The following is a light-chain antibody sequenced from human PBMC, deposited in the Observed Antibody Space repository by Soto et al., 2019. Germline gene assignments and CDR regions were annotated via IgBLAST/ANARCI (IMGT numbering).Light chain of an antibody. J-gene: IGKJ5*01. Sequence: EIVTTQSPATLSESPGERAALCCRASQSVSSNLAWYQQRPGQAPRLLIYGASTRATGIPARFSGSGSGTEFTLTISSLQSEDFAVYYCQQYSNWPPQITFGQGTRLEI. CDR3: QQYSNWPPQIT. V-gene: IGKV3-15*01. CDR2: GAS. CDR1: QSVSSN.